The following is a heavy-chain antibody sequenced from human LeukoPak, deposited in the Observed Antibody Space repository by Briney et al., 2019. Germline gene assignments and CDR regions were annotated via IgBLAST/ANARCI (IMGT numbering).Heavy chain of an antibody. J-gene: IGHJ4*02. CDR1: GFTFDGYG. CDR3: ARGRLYYYDSSGYLLMDYFDY. CDR2: INWNGGST. V-gene: IGHV3-20*04. D-gene: IGHD3-22*01. Sequence: GGSLRLSCAASGFTFDGYGMSWVRQAPGKGLEWVSGINWNGGSTGYADSVKGRFTISRDNAKNSLYLQMNSLRAEDTALYYCARGRLYYYDSSGYLLMDYFDYWGQGTLVTVSS.